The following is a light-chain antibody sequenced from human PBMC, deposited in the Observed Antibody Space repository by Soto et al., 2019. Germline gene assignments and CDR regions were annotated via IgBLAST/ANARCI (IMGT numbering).Light chain of an antibody. CDR2: DVS. CDR1: SSDIGGYNY. J-gene: IGLJ1*01. Sequence: QSALTQPASMSGSPGQSVTISCAGTSSDIGGYNYVSWYQHHPAKAPKLIIYDVSSRPSAVSHRFSGSKSGNTASLTSYGLQAEDEADYYCSAFSVRSPLFGTRTKVTVL. CDR3: SAFSVRSPL. V-gene: IGLV2-14*01.